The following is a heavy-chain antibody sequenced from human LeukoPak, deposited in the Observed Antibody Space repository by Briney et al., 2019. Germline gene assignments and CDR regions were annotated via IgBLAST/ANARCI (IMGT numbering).Heavy chain of an antibody. CDR2: IIPILGTA. D-gene: IGHD6-13*01. V-gene: IGHV1-69*05. CDR1: GGTFSSYA. CDR3: ARDSVEGSSWYGYYYYYYMDV. Sequence: SVKVSCKASGGTFSSYAISWVRQAPGQGLEWMGGIIPILGTANYAQKFQGRVTITTDESTCTAYMELSSLRSEDTAVYYCARDSVEGSSWYGYYYYYYMDVWGKGTTVTVSS. J-gene: IGHJ6*03.